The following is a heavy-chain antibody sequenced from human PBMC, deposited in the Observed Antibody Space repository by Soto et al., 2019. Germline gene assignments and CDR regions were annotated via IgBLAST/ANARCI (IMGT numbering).Heavy chain of an antibody. CDR1: GFTFSSYG. CDR2: ISYDGSNK. V-gene: IGHV3-30*18. J-gene: IGHJ4*02. Sequence: QVQLVESGGGVVQPGRSLRLSCAASGFTFSSYGMHWVRQAPGKGLEWVAVISYDGSNKYYADSVKGRFTISRDNSKNTLYLQMNSLRAEDTAVYYCAKARNYYDSSGCLGYWGQGTLVTVSS. D-gene: IGHD3-22*01. CDR3: AKARNYYDSSGCLGY.